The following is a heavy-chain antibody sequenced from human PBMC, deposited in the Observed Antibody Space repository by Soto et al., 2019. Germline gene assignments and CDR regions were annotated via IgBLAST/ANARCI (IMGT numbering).Heavy chain of an antibody. V-gene: IGHV1-18*01. CDR3: ARDRGFGITGTGGWFDP. Sequence: QVQLVQSGAEVKKPGASVKVSCKASGYTFTSYGISWVRQAPGQGLEWMGWISAYNGNTNYAQKLQGRVTMTTDTSTSTAYMELRSRRSDDTAVYYCARDRGFGITGTGGWFDPWGQGTLVTVSS. D-gene: IGHD1-20*01. J-gene: IGHJ5*02. CDR2: ISAYNGNT. CDR1: GYTFTSYG.